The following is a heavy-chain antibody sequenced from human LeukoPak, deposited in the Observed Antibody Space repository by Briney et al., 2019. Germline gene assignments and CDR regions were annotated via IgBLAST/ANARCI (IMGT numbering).Heavy chain of an antibody. CDR2: IYRSGST. CDR1: GGSISSGGYY. CDR3: VGGDSSGYSEAFDI. Sequence: SETLSLTCTVSGGSISSGGYYWSWIRQPPGKGLEWIGYIYRSGSTYYNPSLKSRVTISVDRSKNQFSLKLSSVTAADTAVYYCVGGDSSGYSEAFDIWGQGTMVTVSS. V-gene: IGHV4-30-2*01. J-gene: IGHJ3*02. D-gene: IGHD3-22*01.